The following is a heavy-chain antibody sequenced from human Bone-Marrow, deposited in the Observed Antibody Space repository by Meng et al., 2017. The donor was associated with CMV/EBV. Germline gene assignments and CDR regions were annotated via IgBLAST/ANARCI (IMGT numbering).Heavy chain of an antibody. Sequence: GGSLRLSCAASGFTFSSYAMSWVRQAPGKGLEWVSVIYSGGSSTYYADSVKGRFTISRDNAKNSLYLQMNSLRAEDTAVYYCARESPQQPFDYWGQGTLVTVSS. CDR2: IYSGGSST. V-gene: IGHV3-23*03. D-gene: IGHD6-13*01. CDR3: ARESPQQPFDY. J-gene: IGHJ4*02. CDR1: GFTFSSYA.